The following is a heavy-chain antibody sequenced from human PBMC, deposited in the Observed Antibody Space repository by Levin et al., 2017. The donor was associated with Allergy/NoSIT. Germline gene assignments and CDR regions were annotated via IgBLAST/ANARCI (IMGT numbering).Heavy chain of an antibody. V-gene: IGHV2-5*02. CDR3: AHRVKVKKVQLWLPGAFDI. J-gene: IGHJ3*02. D-gene: IGHD5-18*01. CDR1: GFSLSTSGVG. CDR2: IYWDDDK. Sequence: GLTLVKPTQTLTLTCTFSGFSLSTSGVGVGWIRQPPGKALEWLALIYWDDDKRYSPSLKSRLTITKDTSKNQVVLTMTNMDPVDTATYYCAHRVKVKKVQLWLPGAFDIWGQGTMVTVSS.